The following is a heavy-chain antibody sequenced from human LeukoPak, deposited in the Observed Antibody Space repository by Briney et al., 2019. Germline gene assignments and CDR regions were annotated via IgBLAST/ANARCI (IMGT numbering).Heavy chain of an antibody. Sequence: SDTLTLTCAVYGGSFSGYYWSWIRQPPGKGLEWLGEINHSGSTNYNPSLKSRVTISVDTSKNQFSLKLSSVTAADTAVYYCARGLTLQRWGQGTLVTVSS. J-gene: IGHJ4*02. CDR1: GGSFSGYY. CDR2: INHSGST. D-gene: IGHD4-11*01. CDR3: ARGLTLQR. V-gene: IGHV4-34*01.